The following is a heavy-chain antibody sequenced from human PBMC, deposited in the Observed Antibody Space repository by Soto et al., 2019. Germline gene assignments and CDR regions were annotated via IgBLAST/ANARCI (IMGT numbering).Heavy chain of an antibody. CDR2: INPNSGGT. J-gene: IGHJ5*02. CDR1: GYTFTGYY. D-gene: IGHD6-13*01. CDR3: ARGAAAGTTLQFDP. Sequence: ASVKVSCKASGYTFTGYYMHWVRQAPGQGHEWMGWINPNSGGTNYAQKFQGWVTMTRDTSISTAYMELSRLRSDDTAVYYCARGAAAGTTLQFDPWGQGTLVTVS. V-gene: IGHV1-2*04.